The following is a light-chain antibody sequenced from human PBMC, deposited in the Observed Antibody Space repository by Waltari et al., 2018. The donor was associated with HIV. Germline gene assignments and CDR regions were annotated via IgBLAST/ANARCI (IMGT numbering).Light chain of an antibody. J-gene: IGLJ3*02. CDR3: AAWDAYLRGV. CDR1: SSNIGRNA. V-gene: IGLV1-47*01. Sequence: QSVLTQPPSASGTPGQRVTMSCSGSSSNIGRNAVYWYQQLPGMAPKILIYKNNQRPSGVPDRFSGSKSGTSASLAINGLRSEDEADYYCAAWDAYLRGVFGGGTKLTVL. CDR2: KNN.